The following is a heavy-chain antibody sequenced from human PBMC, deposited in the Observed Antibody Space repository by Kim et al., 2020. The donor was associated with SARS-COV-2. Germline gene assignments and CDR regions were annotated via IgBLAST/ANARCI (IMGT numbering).Heavy chain of an antibody. Sequence: ASVKVSCKASGYTFTSYDINWVRQATGQGLEWMGWMNPNSGNTGYAQKFRGRVTMTRNTSISTAYMELSSLRSEDTAMYYCARAPSLLWFGELLPYYYYGMDV. CDR1: GYTFTSYD. CDR2: MNPNSGNT. V-gene: IGHV1-8*01. D-gene: IGHD3-10*01. CDR3: ARAPSLLWFGELLPYYYYGMDV. J-gene: IGHJ6*01.